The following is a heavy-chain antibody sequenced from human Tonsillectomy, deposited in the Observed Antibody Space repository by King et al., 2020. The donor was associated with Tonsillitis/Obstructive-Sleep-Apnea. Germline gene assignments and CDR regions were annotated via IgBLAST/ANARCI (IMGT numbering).Heavy chain of an antibody. Sequence: VQLVESGGALVQPGGSLRLSCAASGFTFSTYAMSWVRQTPGKGLEWVSAISGSGGGTYSADSVEGRFTISRDNSKNMVYLQMNSLRAEATAVYYCAKGGKAYCSGTSCYWFDYWGQGTLVTVSS. J-gene: IGHJ4*02. V-gene: IGHV3-23*04. D-gene: IGHD2-2*01. CDR3: AKGGKAYCSGTSCYWFDY. CDR1: GFTFSTYA. CDR2: ISGSGGGT.